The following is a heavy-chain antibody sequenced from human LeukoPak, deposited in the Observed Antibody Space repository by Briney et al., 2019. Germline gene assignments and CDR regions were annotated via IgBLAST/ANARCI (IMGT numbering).Heavy chain of an antibody. Sequence: GASVKVSCKASGYTFTGYYMHWERQAPGQGLEWMGWINPNSGGTNYAQKFQGRVTMTRDTSISTAYMELSRLRSDDTAVYYCARGLGVVPAARDVYWGQGTLVTVSS. CDR3: ARGLGVVPAARDVY. CDR2: INPNSGGT. J-gene: IGHJ4*02. CDR1: GYTFTGYY. V-gene: IGHV1-2*02. D-gene: IGHD2-2*01.